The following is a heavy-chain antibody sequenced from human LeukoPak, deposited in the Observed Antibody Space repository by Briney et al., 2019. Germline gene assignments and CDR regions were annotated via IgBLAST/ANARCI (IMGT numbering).Heavy chain of an antibody. J-gene: IGHJ4*02. Sequence: GGSLRLSCAASGFTFSSYGMHWVRQAPGKGLEWVAVISYDGSNKYYADSVKGRFTISRDNSKNTLYLQMNSLRAEDTAVYYCAKDDQLLLYYFDYWGQGTLVTVSS. CDR2: ISYDGSNK. CDR3: AKDDQLLLYYFDY. CDR1: GFTFSSYG. D-gene: IGHD2-2*01. V-gene: IGHV3-30*18.